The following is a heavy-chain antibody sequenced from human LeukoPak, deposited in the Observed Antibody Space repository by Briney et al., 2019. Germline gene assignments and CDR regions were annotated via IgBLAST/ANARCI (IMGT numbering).Heavy chain of an antibody. CDR3: ARIQIGVGSRNFDY. D-gene: IGHD1-26*01. J-gene: IGHJ4*02. CDR2: IYYSGST. CDR1: GGSISSGGYY. Sequence: PSETLSLTCTVSGGSISSGGYYWSWIRQHPGKGLEWNGYIYYSGSTYYNPSLKSRVTISVDTSKNQFSLKLSSVTAADTAVYYCARIQIGVGSRNFDYWGQGTLVTVSS. V-gene: IGHV4-31*03.